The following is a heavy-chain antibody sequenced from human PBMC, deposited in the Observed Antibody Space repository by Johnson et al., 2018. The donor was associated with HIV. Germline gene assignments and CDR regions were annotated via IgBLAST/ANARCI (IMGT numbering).Heavy chain of an antibody. CDR3: AKDINWGGTAFDI. J-gene: IGHJ3*02. CDR1: GFTFSNYG. D-gene: IGHD7-27*01. Sequence: QEQLVESGGGLVQPGGSLRLSCAASGFTFSNYGMHWVRQAPGKGLEWVAVSSYDGTNKYYADSVKGRFTISRDNSENTLYLQMNSLRAEDTAVYYCAKDINWGGTAFDIWGQGTMVTVSS. CDR2: SSYDGTNK. V-gene: IGHV3-30*18.